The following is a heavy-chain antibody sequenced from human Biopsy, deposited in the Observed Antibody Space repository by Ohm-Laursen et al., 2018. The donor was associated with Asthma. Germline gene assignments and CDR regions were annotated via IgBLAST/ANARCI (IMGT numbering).Heavy chain of an antibody. Sequence: GSSVKLSCKISGYCLTDLSMHWARLAPGHGLEWMGGHDHEEGGTVKARRIQGRVTMTEDTSTDRAYMELSSLSSDVTAVYYCASDFPKDYVRYNFQFWGQGTLVTVSS. D-gene: IGHD4-17*01. CDR3: ASDFPKDYVRYNFQF. CDR2: HDHEEGGT. CDR1: GYCLTDLS. V-gene: IGHV1-24*01. J-gene: IGHJ4*02.